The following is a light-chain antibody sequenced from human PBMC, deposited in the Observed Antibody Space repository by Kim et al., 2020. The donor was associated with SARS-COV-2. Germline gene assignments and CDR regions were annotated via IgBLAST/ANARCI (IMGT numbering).Light chain of an antibody. J-gene: IGLJ2*01. CDR3: GSYTSTSTLVV. CDR2: DVS. CDR1: SSDDGSYNF. Sequence: QPITIACTGTSSDDGSYNFVSWYQQHPGKAPKLMICDVSNRPSGVSNRFSGSKSGNTASLTISGLQAEDEADYYCGSYTSTSTLVVFGGGTQLTVL. V-gene: IGLV2-14*03.